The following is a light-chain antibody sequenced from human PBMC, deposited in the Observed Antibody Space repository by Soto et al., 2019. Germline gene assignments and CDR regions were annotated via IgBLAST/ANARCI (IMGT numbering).Light chain of an antibody. V-gene: IGKV2-30*01. CDR2: KVS. Sequence: DVVMTQSPLSLPVTLGQPASISFRSSRSLLYSDGNTYLNWFQQRPGQPPRRLIYKVSNRDSGVRDRFSGSESHTDLTLKISRVEAEDVGVYYCMQSVYWPPGRAFGQGTKVEI. CDR3: MQSVYWPPGRA. CDR1: RSLLYSDGNTY. J-gene: IGKJ1*01.